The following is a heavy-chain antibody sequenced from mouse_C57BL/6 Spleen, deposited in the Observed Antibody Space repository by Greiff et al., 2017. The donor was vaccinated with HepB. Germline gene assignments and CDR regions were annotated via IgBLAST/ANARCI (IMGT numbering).Heavy chain of an antibody. V-gene: IGHV1-82*01. J-gene: IGHJ4*01. CDR2: IYPGDGDT. CDR1: GYAFSSSW. Sequence: QVQLKESGPELVKPGASVKISCKASGYAFSSSWLNWVKQRPGKGLVWIGRIYPGDGDTNYNVKFKGKSTLTADKSTSTAYVQLSSQTCEDSAVYFCARDGDYWGQGTSVTVSS. CDR3: ARDGDY.